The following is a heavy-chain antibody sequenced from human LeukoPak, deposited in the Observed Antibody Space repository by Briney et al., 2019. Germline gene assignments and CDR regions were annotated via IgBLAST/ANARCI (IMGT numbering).Heavy chain of an antibody. Sequence: GGSLRLSCAASGFPFSSYAMTWVRQAPGKGLEWVSSISGDGATTYHADSVKGRFTISRDNAKNSVFLQMNSLTVEDTAVYYCARDGGVSGYDLLDYWGQGTLVTVSS. D-gene: IGHD5-12*01. CDR2: ISGDGATT. V-gene: IGHV3-23*01. J-gene: IGHJ4*02. CDR3: ARDGGVSGYDLLDY. CDR1: GFPFSSYA.